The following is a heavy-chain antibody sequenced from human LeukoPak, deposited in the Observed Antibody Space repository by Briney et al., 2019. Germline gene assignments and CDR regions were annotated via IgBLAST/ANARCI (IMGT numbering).Heavy chain of an antibody. CDR2: ISGSGGST. CDR3: AHIAVAGTYFDY. V-gene: IGHV3-23*01. CDR1: GFTFSSYA. Sequence: PGGSLRLSWAASGFTFSSYAMSWVRQAPGKGLEWVSAISGSGGSTYYADSVKGRFTISRDNSKNTLYLQMNSLRAEDTAVYYCAHIAVAGTYFDYWGQGTLVTVSS. J-gene: IGHJ4*02. D-gene: IGHD6-19*01.